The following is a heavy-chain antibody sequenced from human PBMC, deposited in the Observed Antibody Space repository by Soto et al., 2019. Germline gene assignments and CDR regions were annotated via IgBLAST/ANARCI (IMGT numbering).Heavy chain of an antibody. D-gene: IGHD5-12*01. CDR2: IWYDGSNK. J-gene: IGHJ4*02. CDR3: AARGYSGYGLDY. V-gene: IGHV3-33*01. CDR1: GFTFSSYG. Sequence: QVQLVESGGGVVQPGRSLRLSCAASGFTFSSYGMHWVRQAPGKGLEWVAVIWYDGSNKYYADSVKGRFTISRDNSKNTLYLQMNSLRAEDTAVYYCAARGYSGYGLDYWGQGTLVTVSS.